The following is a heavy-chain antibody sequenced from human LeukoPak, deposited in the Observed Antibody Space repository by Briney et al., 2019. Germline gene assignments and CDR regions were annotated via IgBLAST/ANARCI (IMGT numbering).Heavy chain of an antibody. V-gene: IGHV3-21*04. J-gene: IGHJ6*02. CDR3: AKGAPVAGTFYGMDV. CDR2: ISSSSSYI. D-gene: IGHD6-19*01. Sequence: SGGSLRLSCAASGFTFSSYSMNWVRQAPGKGLEWVSSISSSSSYIYYADSVKGRFTISRDNAKNSLYLQMNSLRAEDTAVYYCAKGAPVAGTFYGMDVWGQGTTVTVSS. CDR1: GFTFSSYS.